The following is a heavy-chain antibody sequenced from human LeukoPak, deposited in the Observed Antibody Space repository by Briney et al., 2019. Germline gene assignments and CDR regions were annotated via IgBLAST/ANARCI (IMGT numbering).Heavy chain of an antibody. J-gene: IGHJ4*02. V-gene: IGHV1-2*02. CDR1: GYTFTGHY. CDR2: INPNSGGT. CDR3: AREVGATTAFFDY. D-gene: IGHD1-26*01. Sequence: ASVKVSCTASGYTFTGHYMHWVRQAPGQGLEWMGSINPNSGGTTYAQNFQGRVTMTRDTTISTISMELTGLRFDDTALYYCAREVGATTAFFDYWGQGTRVTVSS.